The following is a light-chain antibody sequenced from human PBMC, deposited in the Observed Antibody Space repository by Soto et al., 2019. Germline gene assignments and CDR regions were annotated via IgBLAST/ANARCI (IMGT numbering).Light chain of an antibody. J-gene: IGLJ1*01. Sequence: QSALTQPPSASGSPGQSVTISCTGTSSDVGGYDYVSWYQQHPGKAPKLMIYEVTIRPSGVSDRFSGSKSGNTASLTVSGLQAEDEADYYCQSFDGSLSGYVFGTGTKLTVL. V-gene: IGLV2-8*01. CDR2: EVT. CDR3: QSFDGSLSGYV. CDR1: SSDVGGYDY.